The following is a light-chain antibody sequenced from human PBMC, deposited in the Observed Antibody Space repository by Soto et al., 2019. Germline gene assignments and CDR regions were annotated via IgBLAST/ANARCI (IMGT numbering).Light chain of an antibody. V-gene: IGLV1-40*01. Sequence: QSVLTQPPSVSGAPGQRVTISCTGSTSNIGAGYDVHWYQQLPGTAPKLFIYANNNRPSGVPDRFSGSKSGTSASLAITGFRAENEADNTCRSLAGGLGGVVFGGGTK. J-gene: IGLJ2*01. CDR1: TSNIGAGYD. CDR3: RSLAGGLGGVV. CDR2: ANN.